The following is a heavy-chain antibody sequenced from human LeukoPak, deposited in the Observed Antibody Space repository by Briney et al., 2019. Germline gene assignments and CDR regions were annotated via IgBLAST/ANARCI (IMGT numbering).Heavy chain of an antibody. CDR2: MDISGTT. D-gene: IGHD1-26*01. V-gene: IGHV4-61*02. J-gene: IGHJ4*02. Sequence: SQTLSLTCTVSGGSISSGTYYWSWIRPPAGKGLEWFVRMDISGTTNYNPSLKSRVTISVDTSKNQFSLRLNSVTAADTAVYYCARGRSGSYYFDYWGQGTLVTVSS. CDR1: GGSISSGTYY. CDR3: ARGRSGSYYFDY.